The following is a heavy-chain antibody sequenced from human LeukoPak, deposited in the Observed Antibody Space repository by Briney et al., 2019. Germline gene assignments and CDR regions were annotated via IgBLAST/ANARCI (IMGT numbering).Heavy chain of an antibody. CDR1: GFTFSSFA. CDR3: ANRVAQHDS. D-gene: IGHD3-16*01. J-gene: IGHJ5*02. CDR2: IPSSGPIT. V-gene: IGHV3-23*01. Sequence: PGGSLRLSCVASGFTFSSFAMSWVRQAPGKGLEWVAGIPSSGPITYYADSVKGRFTISGDNSKNTLYLQMNSLTAEDTGVYYCANRVAQHDSWGQGTLVTVSS.